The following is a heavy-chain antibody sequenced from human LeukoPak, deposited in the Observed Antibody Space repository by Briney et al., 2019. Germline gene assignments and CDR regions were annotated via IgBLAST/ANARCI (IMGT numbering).Heavy chain of an antibody. CDR2: INSDGSTT. D-gene: IGHD3-3*01. V-gene: IGHV3-74*01. Sequence: GGSLRLSCAASGFTFTSYWMHWVRQAPGKGLVWVSRINSDGSTTNYADSVKGRFTISRDNAKNTLYLQMNSLRGEDTAVYYFAKAWGTPHDFWSQGTLVTVSS. CDR1: GFTFTSYW. J-gene: IGHJ4*02. CDR3: AKAWGTPHDF.